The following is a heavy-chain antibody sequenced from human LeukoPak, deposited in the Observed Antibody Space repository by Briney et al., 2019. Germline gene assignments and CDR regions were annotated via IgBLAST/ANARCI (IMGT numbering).Heavy chain of an antibody. V-gene: IGHV1-69*06. CDR1: GGTFSSYA. CDR3: ASARVEGYSHYFDY. D-gene: IGHD5-18*01. J-gene: IGHJ4*02. CDR2: IIPIFGTA. Sequence: SVKVSCKASGGTFSSYAISWVRQAPGQGLEWMGGIIPIFGTANYAQKFQGRVTITADKSTSTAYMELSSLRSEDTAVYYCASARVEGYSHYFDYWGQGTLVTVSS.